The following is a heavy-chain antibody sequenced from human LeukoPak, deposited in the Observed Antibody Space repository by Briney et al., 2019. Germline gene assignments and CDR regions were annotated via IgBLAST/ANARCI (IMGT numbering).Heavy chain of an antibody. D-gene: IGHD5-18*01. J-gene: IGHJ4*02. CDR3: ARGLKTAPFDY. CDR2: ISSSSSYI. Sequence: GGSLRLSCAASGFTFSSYSMSWVRQAPGKGLEWVSSISSSSSYIYYADSVKGRFTISRDNAKNSLYLQMNSLRAEDTAVYYCARGLKTAPFDYWGQGTLVTVSS. CDR1: GFTFSSYS. V-gene: IGHV3-21*01.